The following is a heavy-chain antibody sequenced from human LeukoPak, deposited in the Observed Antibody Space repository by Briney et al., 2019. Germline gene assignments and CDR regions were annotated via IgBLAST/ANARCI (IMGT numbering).Heavy chain of an antibody. CDR3: ARSSNILNAFDI. CDR2: VYSGGST. J-gene: IGHJ3*02. Sequence: GGSLRLSCAASGFTVSSNYMSWVRQAPGKGLEWVSVVYSGGSTYYADSVKGRFTISRDNSKNTLYLQMNSLRAEDTAVYYCARSSNILNAFDIWGQGTMVTVSS. D-gene: IGHD2/OR15-2a*01. CDR1: GFTVSSNY. V-gene: IGHV3-66*01.